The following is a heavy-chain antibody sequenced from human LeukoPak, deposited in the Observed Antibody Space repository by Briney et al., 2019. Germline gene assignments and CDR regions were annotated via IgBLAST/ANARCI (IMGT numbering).Heavy chain of an antibody. V-gene: IGHV3-23*01. CDR2: ISGSGGST. D-gene: IGHD6-19*01. CDR3: AKFSWLVRWNAFDI. Sequence: GGSLRLSCAASGFTFSKYSMGWVRQAPGKGLEWVSAISGSGGSTYYADSVKGRFTISRDNSKNTLYLQMNSLRAEDTAVYYCAKFSWLVRWNAFDIWGQGTMVTVSS. J-gene: IGHJ3*02. CDR1: GFTFSKYS.